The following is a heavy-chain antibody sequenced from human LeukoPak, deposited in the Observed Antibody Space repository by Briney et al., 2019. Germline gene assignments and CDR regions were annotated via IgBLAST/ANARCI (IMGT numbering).Heavy chain of an antibody. D-gene: IGHD5-12*01. J-gene: IGHJ4*02. CDR1: GGSIGTYY. CDR2: IYVTGT. CDR3: ASGGYGYYFDY. V-gene: IGHV4-59*01. Sequence: SETLSLTCTVSGGSIGTYYWSWIRQSPGKGLEWIGYIYVTGTRYNPYLQSRVTISVDTSKNQFSLKLSSVTAADTAVYYCASGGYGYYFDYWGQGTLVTVSS.